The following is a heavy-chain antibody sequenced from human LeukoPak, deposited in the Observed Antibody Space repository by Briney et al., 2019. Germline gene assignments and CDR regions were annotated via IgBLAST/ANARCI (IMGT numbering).Heavy chain of an antibody. CDR2: MNPNSGNT. V-gene: IGHV1-8*01. Sequence: ASVKVSCKASGYTFASYDINWVRQATGQGLEWMGWMNPNSGNTGYAQKFQGRVTMTRNTSISTAYMELGSLRSEDTAVYYCARGLSSGSGRRYYYYMDVWGKGTTVTVSS. CDR3: ARGLSSGSGRRYYYYMDV. D-gene: IGHD3-10*01. J-gene: IGHJ6*03. CDR1: GYTFASYD.